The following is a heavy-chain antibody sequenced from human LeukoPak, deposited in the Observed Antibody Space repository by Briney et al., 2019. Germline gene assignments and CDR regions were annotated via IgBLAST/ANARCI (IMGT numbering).Heavy chain of an antibody. Sequence: SETLSLTCAVYGGSFSGYYWSWIRQPPGKGLEWIGEINHSGSTNYNPSLKSRVTISVDTSKNQFSLKLSSGTAADTAVYYCARRDFWSGYVTKFDYWGQGTLVTVSS. CDR3: ARRDFWSGYVTKFDY. D-gene: IGHD3-3*01. CDR2: INHSGST. V-gene: IGHV4-34*01. CDR1: GGSFSGYY. J-gene: IGHJ4*02.